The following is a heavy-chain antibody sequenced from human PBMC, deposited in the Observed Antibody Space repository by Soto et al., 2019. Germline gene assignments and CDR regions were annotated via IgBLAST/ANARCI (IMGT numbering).Heavy chain of an antibody. Sequence: PGESLKISCRTSGYRFTSYWIAWVRQMPGNGLEWMGIIFPSDSDTRYSPSFQGQVTISADRSTSTVFLQWASLKASDTGVYFCARKDKSGYFNWFDPWGQGTLVTVSS. J-gene: IGHJ5*02. D-gene: IGHD3-22*01. CDR1: GYRFTSYW. V-gene: IGHV5-51*01. CDR2: IFPSDSDT. CDR3: ARKDKSGYFNWFDP.